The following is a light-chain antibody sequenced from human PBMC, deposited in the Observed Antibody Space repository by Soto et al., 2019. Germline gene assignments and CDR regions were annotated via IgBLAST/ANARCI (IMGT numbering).Light chain of an antibody. CDR2: GAS. CDR1: QIIANN. CDR3: QQYGSSGT. V-gene: IGKV3-20*01. J-gene: IGKJ1*01. Sequence: EIVMMQSPATMSVSPGERATPSCRASQIIANNLAWYQQKPGQAPRVLIYGASNRATGIPDSFSGSGSGTESTLTIRRLEPEDFAVYYCQQYGSSGTFGQGTKVDIK.